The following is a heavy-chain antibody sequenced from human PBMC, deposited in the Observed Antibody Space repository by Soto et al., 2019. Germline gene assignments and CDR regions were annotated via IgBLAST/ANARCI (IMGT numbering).Heavy chain of an antibody. V-gene: IGHV4-30-4*01. Sequence: LSLTCTVSGGSISDDSYWSWIRQTPGKGLEWIGYIYHTGNTYYNPSLRSRVSISVDKSKSQFSLKLISVTAADTAVYFCARDEYQLLSSVSWFDSWGQGTLVTVSS. CDR2: IYHTGNT. J-gene: IGHJ5*01. D-gene: IGHD2-2*01. CDR1: GGSISDDSY. CDR3: ARDEYQLLSSVSWFDS.